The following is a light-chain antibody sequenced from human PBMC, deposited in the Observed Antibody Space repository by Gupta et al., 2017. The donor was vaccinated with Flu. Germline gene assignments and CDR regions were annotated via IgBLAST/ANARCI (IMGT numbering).Light chain of an antibody. V-gene: IGLV3-25*02. J-gene: IGLJ1*01. CDR2: KAK. CDR1: SLRKQY. CDR3: QAGDNRGKYLFV. Sequence: SSALTQPPSVSVSPGQTARITCSGDSLRKQYVYWYQQKPGQAPGVVIYKAKERLGGIPVRFSGSSSGTTVTLTISGVQAEDEADYYCQAGDNRGKYLFVFGTGTKVTVL.